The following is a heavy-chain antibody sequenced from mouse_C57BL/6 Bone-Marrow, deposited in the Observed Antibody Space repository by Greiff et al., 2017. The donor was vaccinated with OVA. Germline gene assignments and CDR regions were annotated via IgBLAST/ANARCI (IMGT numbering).Heavy chain of an antibody. Sequence: EVHLVESGGGLVQPKGSLKLSCAASGFSFNTYAMNWVRQAPGKGLEWVARIRSKSNNYATYYADSVKDRFTISRDDSESMLYLQMNNLKTEDTAMYYCVRGGTGTWYFDVWGTGTTVTVSS. CDR3: VRGGTGTWYFDV. CDR2: IRSKSNNYAT. D-gene: IGHD4-1*01. J-gene: IGHJ1*03. V-gene: IGHV10-1*01. CDR1: GFSFNTYA.